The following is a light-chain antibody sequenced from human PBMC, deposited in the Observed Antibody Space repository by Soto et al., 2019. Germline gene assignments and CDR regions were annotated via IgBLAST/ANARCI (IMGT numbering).Light chain of an antibody. V-gene: IGLV2-14*01. CDR1: SSDVCGYNY. Sequence: QSALTQPASVSGSPGQSITISCTGTSSDVCGYNYVSWYQQHPGKAPKLMIYEVSNRPSGVSNRFSGSKSGNTASLTISGLHAEDEADYYCSSYTSSSNPYVFGTGTKLTVL. J-gene: IGLJ1*01. CDR2: EVS. CDR3: SSYTSSSNPYV.